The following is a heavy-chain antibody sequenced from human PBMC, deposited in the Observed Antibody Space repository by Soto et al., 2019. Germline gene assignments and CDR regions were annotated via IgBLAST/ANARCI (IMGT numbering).Heavy chain of an antibody. V-gene: IGHV3-30*04. D-gene: IGHD2-2*02. CDR1: GFNFIIHA. CDR2: LSPNGKNQ. Sequence: PGGSLRLSCAAPGFNFIIHALHWVRQAPGKGLEWVAVLSPNGKNQYYADSVKGRFTISSDTFTSTLFLQMTSLTPEDTAVYYCASGADFYYDTSCYTWNDYWGQGTLVTVSS. CDR3: ASGADFYYDTSCYTWNDY. J-gene: IGHJ4*02.